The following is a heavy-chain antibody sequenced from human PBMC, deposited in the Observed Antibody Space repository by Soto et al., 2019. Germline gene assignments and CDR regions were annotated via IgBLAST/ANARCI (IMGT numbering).Heavy chain of an antibody. J-gene: IGHJ4*02. CDR3: ARDSKRRDYGDYLFDY. CDR1: GYTFTSYY. V-gene: IGHV1-46*03. CDR2: INPSGGGT. D-gene: IGHD4-17*01. Sequence: QVQLVQSGAEVKKPGASVKVSCKASGYTFTSYYMHWVRQAPGQGLEWMGIINPSGGGTSYAQKFQGRVTMTRDTSTSTVYMELSSLRSEDTAVYYCARDSKRRDYGDYLFDYWGQGTLVTVSS.